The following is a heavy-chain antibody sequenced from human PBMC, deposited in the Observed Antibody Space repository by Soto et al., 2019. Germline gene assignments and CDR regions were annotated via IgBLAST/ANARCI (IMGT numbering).Heavy chain of an antibody. D-gene: IGHD2-2*01. J-gene: IGHJ6*02. Sequence: PGESLKISCQTSGYTFGNYWIGWVREKPGKGLEWLGISFPTDSDTKYSPSFQGQVTISAGKSSSTAYLQWNSLRASDTAMYFCARHGAFPQLPGYFYYGMDVWGQGTPVTVSS. CDR2: SFPTDSDT. V-gene: IGHV5-51*01. CDR1: GYTFGNYW. CDR3: ARHGAFPQLPGYFYYGMDV.